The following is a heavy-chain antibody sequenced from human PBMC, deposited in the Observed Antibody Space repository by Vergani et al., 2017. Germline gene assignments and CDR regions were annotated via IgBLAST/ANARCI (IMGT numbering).Heavy chain of an antibody. V-gene: IGHV3-33*01. D-gene: IGHD1-14*01. CDR2: TWYDGNNK. Sequence: QVQLVESGGGVVQPGRSLRLSCAASGFTFNQYGMHWVRQATGKGLEWVAVTWYDGNNKQDADSVKGRFTISSDDSKSTMYLQMNSLRDEDTGVYYCARDLRLLYNRFDPWGQGTLVTVSS. CDR3: ARDLRLLYNRFDP. CDR1: GFTFNQYG. J-gene: IGHJ5*02.